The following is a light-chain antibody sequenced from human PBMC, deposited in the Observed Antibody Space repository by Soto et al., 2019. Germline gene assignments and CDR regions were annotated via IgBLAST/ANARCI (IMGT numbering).Light chain of an antibody. V-gene: IGKV3-11*01. CDR1: QSVTSA. Sequence: EIVLTQSPATLSLSPGDRATLSCRASQSVTSALAWFQQKPGQAPRLLIYGVSRRATGIPARFSGSGSGTDFTLTINSLEPEDFAVYYCQQRTTWPTFGGGTKVEIK. CDR3: QQRTTWPT. CDR2: GVS. J-gene: IGKJ4*01.